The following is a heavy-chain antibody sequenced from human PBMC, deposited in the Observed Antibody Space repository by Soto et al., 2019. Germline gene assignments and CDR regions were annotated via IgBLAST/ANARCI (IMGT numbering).Heavy chain of an antibody. CDR2: INPADSET. CDR1: GYSYTSYW. J-gene: IGHJ4*02. CDR3: ARGGVSTRTFDY. D-gene: IGHD3-3*01. V-gene: IGHV5-51*01. Sequence: GESLKSSCKGSGYSYTSYWIGWVRQRPGRGLEWMGIINPADSETNYSPSFQGQVTISADRSTSTAFLQWSTLKASDTAMYYCARGGVSTRTFDYWGQGTPVTVSS.